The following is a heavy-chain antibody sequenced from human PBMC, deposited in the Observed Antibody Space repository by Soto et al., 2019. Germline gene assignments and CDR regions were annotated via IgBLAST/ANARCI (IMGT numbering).Heavy chain of an antibody. CDR1: GFTFSSYA. D-gene: IGHD3-22*01. CDR2: ISGSGGST. J-gene: IGHJ4*02. Sequence: ASLRLSCAASGFTFSSYAMSWVRQAPGKGLEWVSAISGSGGSTYYADSVKGRFTISRDNSKNTLYLQMNSLRAEDTAVYYCAKEGERGYYDSSGYYYSYFDYWGQGTLVTVSS. CDR3: AKEGERGYYDSSGYYYSYFDY. V-gene: IGHV3-23*01.